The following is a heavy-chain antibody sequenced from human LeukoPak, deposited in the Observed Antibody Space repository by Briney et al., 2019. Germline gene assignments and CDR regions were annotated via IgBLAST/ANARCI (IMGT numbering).Heavy chain of an antibody. CDR2: IRSNSDGRTI. Sequence: GGSLRLSCATSGITFSNAWMNWVRQAPGKGLEWVGRIRSNSDGRTIDYAAPVKGRFTLSRDDSKTTLYLQMNSLQTEDTAVYYCATDFYDSTWGQRTLVTVSS. CDR1: GITFSNAW. D-gene: IGHD3-22*01. CDR3: ATDFYDST. J-gene: IGHJ5*02. V-gene: IGHV3-15*07.